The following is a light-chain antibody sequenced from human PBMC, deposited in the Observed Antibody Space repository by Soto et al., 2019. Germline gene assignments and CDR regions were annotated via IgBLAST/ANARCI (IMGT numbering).Light chain of an antibody. Sequence: SYELTQPPSVSVSPGQTARITCSGDALPKQYAYWYQQKPGQAPVLVIYKDSERPSGIPERFSGSSSGTTVTLTISGVQAEDEADYYCQSADSSGTIKGFGGGTKLTVL. J-gene: IGLJ2*01. V-gene: IGLV3-25*03. CDR2: KDS. CDR1: ALPKQY. CDR3: QSADSSGTIKG.